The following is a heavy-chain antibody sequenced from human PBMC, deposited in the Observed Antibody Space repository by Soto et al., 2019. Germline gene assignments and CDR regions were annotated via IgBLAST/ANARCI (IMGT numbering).Heavy chain of an antibody. CDR1: GFTFSSYG. D-gene: IGHD2-15*01. CDR3: AKGAYAVVAASYFDY. J-gene: IGHJ4*02. CDR2: ISYDGSNK. V-gene: IGHV3-30*18. Sequence: QVQLVESGGGVVQPGRSLRLSCAASGFTFSSYGMHWVRQAPGKGLEWVAVISYDGSNKYYADSVKGRFTISRDNSKNTLYLQMNSMRDEDTAVYYCAKGAYAVVAASYFDYWGQGTLVTVSS.